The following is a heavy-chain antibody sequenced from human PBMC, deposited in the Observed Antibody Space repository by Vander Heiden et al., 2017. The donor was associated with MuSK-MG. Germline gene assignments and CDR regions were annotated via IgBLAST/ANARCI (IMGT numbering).Heavy chain of an antibody. CDR1: GGPISSYY. CDR3: ARGPDYDILTGRYYYGMDV. J-gene: IGHJ6*02. CDR2: IYYSGST. Sequence: QVQLQESGPGLVKPSETLSLTCTVSGGPISSYYWSWIRQPPGKGLEWIGYIYYSGSTNYNPSLKSRVTISVDTSKNQFSLKLSSVTAADTAVYYCARGPDYDILTGRYYYGMDVWGQGTTVTVSS. D-gene: IGHD3-9*01. V-gene: IGHV4-59*01.